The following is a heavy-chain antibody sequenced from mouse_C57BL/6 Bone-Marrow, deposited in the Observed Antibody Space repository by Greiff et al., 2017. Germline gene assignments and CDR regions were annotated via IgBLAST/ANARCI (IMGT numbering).Heavy chain of an antibody. J-gene: IGHJ2*01. D-gene: IGHD1-1*01. CDR3: ARGLVRYRY. V-gene: IGHV1-81*01. CDR1: GYTFTSYG. CDR2: IYPRSGNT. Sequence: VQLQQSGAELARPGASVKLSCKASGYTFTSYGISWVKQRPGQGLEWIGEIYPRSGNTYYTEKFKGKATLTADKSSSTAYMELRSLTSEDSAVYFCARGLVRYRYWGQGTTLTVSS.